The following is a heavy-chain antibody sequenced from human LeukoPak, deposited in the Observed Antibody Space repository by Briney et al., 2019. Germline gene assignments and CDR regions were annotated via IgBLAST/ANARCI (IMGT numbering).Heavy chain of an antibody. J-gene: IGHJ3*02. CDR3: ARGEGAHIVVVTADTNYAFDI. D-gene: IGHD2-21*02. Sequence: PSETLSLTCTVSGGSISSSSYYWGWIRQPPGKGLEWIGSIYYSGSTYYNPSLKSRVTISVDTSKNQFSLRLSSVTAADTAVYYCARGEGAHIVVVTADTNYAFDIWGQGTMVTVSS. CDR2: IYYSGST. V-gene: IGHV4-39*01. CDR1: GGSISSSSYY.